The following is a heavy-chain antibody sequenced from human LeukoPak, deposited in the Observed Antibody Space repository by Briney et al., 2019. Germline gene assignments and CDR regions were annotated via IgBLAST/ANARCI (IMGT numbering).Heavy chain of an antibody. CDR1: GFRFSDYT. V-gene: IGHV3-23*01. Sequence: GGSLRLSCAASGFRFSDYTMTWVRQAPGKGPEWVSAIGGRGGSTYYADSLGGRFTISRDNSKDMLCLQMSSLKVEDTATYYCGKEGGAWGQGTKVTVSS. CDR2: IGGRGGST. CDR3: GKEGGA. D-gene: IGHD3-16*01. J-gene: IGHJ5*02.